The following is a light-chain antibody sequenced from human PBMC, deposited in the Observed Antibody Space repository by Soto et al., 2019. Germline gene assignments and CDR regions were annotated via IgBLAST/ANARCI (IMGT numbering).Light chain of an antibody. CDR3: SSYAGTYIHFV. CDR2: DVN. CDR1: SSDVGGYHS. V-gene: IGLV2-11*01. J-gene: IGLJ1*01. Sequence: QSALTQPRSVSGSPGQSVTISCTGTSSDVGGYHSVSWYQHHPGKAPKLIIFDVNRRPSGVPDRFSGSKSGNTASLTISGLQAEDEADYFCSSYAGTYIHFVFGTETKLTVL.